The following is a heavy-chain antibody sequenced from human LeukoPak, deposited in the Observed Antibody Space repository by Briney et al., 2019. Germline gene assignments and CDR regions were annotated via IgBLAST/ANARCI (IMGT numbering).Heavy chain of an antibody. D-gene: IGHD3-10*01. CDR1: GFTFRNAW. CDR2: IKSKTDGGTT. J-gene: IGHJ6*03. Sequence: GGSLRLSCAAPGFTFRNAWVSWVRQAPGKGPGWGGRIKSKTDGGTTDYAAPVKGRFTISRDDSKNTLYLQMNSLKNEDTAVYYCTTVPMVRGVIPPEGYYYYMDVWGKGTTVTISS. V-gene: IGHV3-15*01. CDR3: TTVPMVRGVIPPEGYYYYMDV.